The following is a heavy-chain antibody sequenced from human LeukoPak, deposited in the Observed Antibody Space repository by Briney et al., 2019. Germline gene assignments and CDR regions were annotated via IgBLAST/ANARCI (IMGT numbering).Heavy chain of an antibody. CDR1: GFTFSGSA. D-gene: IGHD3-22*01. Sequence: GGSLRLSCAASGFTFSGSAMHWVRQASGKGLEWVGRIRSKANSYATAYAASVKGRFTISRDDSKNTAYLQMNSLKTEDTAVYYCTTRYYYDSSGYTARFDYWGQGTLVTVSS. CDR2: IRSKANSYAT. V-gene: IGHV3-73*01. CDR3: TTRYYYDSSGYTARFDY. J-gene: IGHJ4*02.